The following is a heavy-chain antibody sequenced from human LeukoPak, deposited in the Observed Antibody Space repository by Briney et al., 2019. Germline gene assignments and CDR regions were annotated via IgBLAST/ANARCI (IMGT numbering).Heavy chain of an antibody. V-gene: IGHV4-59*12. D-gene: IGHD2-8*01. CDR1: GGSIGTNY. CDR2: SSYSGSS. Sequence: SETLSLTCSVSGGSIGTNYWSWIRQVPGKGLEWIGYSSYSGSSNYNPSLKSRVTISVDTSKTQFSLNLTSVTAADTAVYYCSRENGAFSPFGYWGQGTLVTVPS. J-gene: IGHJ4*02. CDR3: SRENGAFSPFGY.